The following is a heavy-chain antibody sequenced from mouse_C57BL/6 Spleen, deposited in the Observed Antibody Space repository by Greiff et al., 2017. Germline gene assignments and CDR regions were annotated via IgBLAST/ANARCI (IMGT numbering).Heavy chain of an antibody. D-gene: IGHD2-4*01. CDR2: IYPRDGST. CDR1: GYTFTSYD. CDR3: ARYYDYDDYAMDY. Sequence: VHLVESGPELVKPGASVKLSCKASGYTFTSYDINWVKQRPGQGLEWIGWIYPRDGSTKYNEKFKGKATLTVDTSSSTAYMELHSLTSEDSAVYFCARYYDYDDYAMDYWGQGTSVTVSS. V-gene: IGHV1-85*01. J-gene: IGHJ4*01.